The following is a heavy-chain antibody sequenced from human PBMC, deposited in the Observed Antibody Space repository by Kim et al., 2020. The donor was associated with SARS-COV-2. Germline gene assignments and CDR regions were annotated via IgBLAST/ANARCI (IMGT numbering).Heavy chain of an antibody. J-gene: IGHJ4*02. V-gene: IGHV4-30-2*04. D-gene: IGHD3-10*01. CDR3: ARNYGYGSASFYSY. Sequence: YNPSLKSRVAISVDTSKNQFSLKLSSVTAADTAVYYCARNYGYGSASFYSYWGQGILVTVSS.